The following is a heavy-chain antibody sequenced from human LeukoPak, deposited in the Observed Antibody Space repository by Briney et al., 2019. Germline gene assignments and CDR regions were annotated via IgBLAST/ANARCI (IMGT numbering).Heavy chain of an antibody. CDR1: GYTLTELS. CDR2: FDPEDGET. J-gene: IGHJ4*02. CDR3: ATEGEMVRGIYTDY. D-gene: IGHD3-10*01. Sequence: VASVKVSCKVSGYTLTELSMHWVRQAPGKGLEWMGRFDPEDGETIYAQKFQGRVTMTADTSTDTVYMGLSSLRSEDTAVYYCATEGEMVRGIYTDYWGQGTLVTVSS. V-gene: IGHV1-24*01.